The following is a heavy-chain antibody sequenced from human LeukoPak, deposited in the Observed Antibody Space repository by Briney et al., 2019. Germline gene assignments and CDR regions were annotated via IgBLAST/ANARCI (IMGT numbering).Heavy chain of an antibody. D-gene: IGHD1-1*01. Sequence: GGSLRLSCAASGVTVSSIYMTWVRQAPDKGLEWVSGINWNGGSTGYADSVKGRFTISRDNAKNSLYLQMNSLRVEDTALYYCARVQRELMWYYFDYWGQGTLVTVSS. CDR1: GVTVSSIY. V-gene: IGHV3-20*04. CDR3: ARVQRELMWYYFDY. CDR2: INWNGGST. J-gene: IGHJ4*02.